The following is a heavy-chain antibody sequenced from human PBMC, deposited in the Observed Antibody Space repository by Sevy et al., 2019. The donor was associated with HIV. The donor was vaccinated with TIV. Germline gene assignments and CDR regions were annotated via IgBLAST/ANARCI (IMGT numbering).Heavy chain of an antibody. V-gene: IGHV1-2*02. J-gene: IGHJ5*02. CDR1: GYTFTGYY. CDR3: AREGYDFWSGYRDNWFDP. CDR2: INPNSGGT. D-gene: IGHD3-3*01. Sequence: ASVKVSCKASGYTFTGYYMHWVRQAPGQGLEWMGWINPNSGGTNYAQKFQGRVTMTRDTSISTAYMELSRRRSDDTAVYYCAREGYDFWSGYRDNWFDPWGQGTLVTVSS.